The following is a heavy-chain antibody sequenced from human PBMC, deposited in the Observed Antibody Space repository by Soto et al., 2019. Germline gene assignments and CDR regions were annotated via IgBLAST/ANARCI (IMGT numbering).Heavy chain of an antibody. CDR3: ATEDRSSSLDD. J-gene: IGHJ4*02. D-gene: IGHD6-6*01. CDR2: FIPFLGIS. CDR1: GGTFNTYT. Sequence: QVQLVQAGADVKVAGSSVRVSCTASGGTFNTYTFSWVRQAPGQGLEWMGRFIPFLGISNYAQQFQGRIMIAANRSTSTTYLDLTGLTSEDTALYYCATEDRSSSLDDWGQGSLVTVSS. V-gene: IGHV1-69*08.